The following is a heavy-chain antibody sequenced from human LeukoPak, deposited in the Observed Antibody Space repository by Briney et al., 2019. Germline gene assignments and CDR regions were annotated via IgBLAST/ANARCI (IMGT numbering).Heavy chain of an antibody. D-gene: IGHD6-13*01. CDR1: GGSISSYY. CDR3: ARTSYSRGSY. Sequence: SETLSLTCTVSGGSISSYYWSWIRQPPGKGLEWIEYIYYSGSTNYNPSLKSRVTISVDTSKNQFSLKLSFVTAADTAVYYCARTSYSRGSYWGQGTLVTVSS. V-gene: IGHV4-59*08. J-gene: IGHJ4*02. CDR2: IYYSGST.